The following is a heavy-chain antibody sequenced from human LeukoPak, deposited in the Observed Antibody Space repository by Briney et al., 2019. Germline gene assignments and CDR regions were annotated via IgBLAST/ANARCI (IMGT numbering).Heavy chain of an antibody. CDR2: ISGTGERT. J-gene: IGHJ3*02. CDR3: ARAPDGYEAFDI. Sequence: GGSLRLSCAASGISFSTYAMSWVRQAPGKGLEWVSTISGTGERTCYADSVKGRFTTSRDNSKNTLYLQMNSLRAEDTAVYYCARAPDGYEAFDIWGQGTMVTVSS. CDR1: GISFSTYA. D-gene: IGHD3-22*01. V-gene: IGHV3-23*01.